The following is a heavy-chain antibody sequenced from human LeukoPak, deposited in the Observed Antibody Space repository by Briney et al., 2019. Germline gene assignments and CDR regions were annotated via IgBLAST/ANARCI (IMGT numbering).Heavy chain of an antibody. CDR2: ISSSSSTI. D-gene: IGHD3-9*01. J-gene: IGHJ4*02. CDR3: ARDALVLRYFDWCDY. Sequence: GGSLRLSCAASGFTFSSYSMNWVRQAPGKGLEWVSYISSSSSTIYYADSVKGRFTISRDNAKNSLYLQMNSLRAEDTAVYYCARDALVLRYFDWCDYWGQGTLVTVSS. CDR1: GFTFSSYS. V-gene: IGHV3-48*04.